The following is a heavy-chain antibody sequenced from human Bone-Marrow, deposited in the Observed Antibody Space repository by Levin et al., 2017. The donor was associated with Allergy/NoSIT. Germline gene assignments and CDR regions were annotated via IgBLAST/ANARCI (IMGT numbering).Heavy chain of an antibody. CDR2: IYYSGGT. CDR3: ARVAAAHDY. CDR1: GGSISSYY. D-gene: IGHD6-13*01. J-gene: IGHJ4*02. Sequence: SETLSLTCSVSGGSISSYYWSWIRQPPGKGLEWIGYIYYSGGTNYNPSLKSRVTISVDTSKNQFSLKLSSVTAADTAVYYCARVAAAHDYWGQGTLVTVSS. V-gene: IGHV4-59*01.